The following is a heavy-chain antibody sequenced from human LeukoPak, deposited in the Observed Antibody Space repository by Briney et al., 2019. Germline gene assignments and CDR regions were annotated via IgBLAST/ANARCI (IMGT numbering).Heavy chain of an antibody. CDR3: ARGGLRYFDWLYNWFDP. V-gene: IGHV4-34*01. J-gene: IGHJ5*02. CDR2: INHSGST. CDR1: GGSFSGYY. Sequence: PSETLSLTCAVYGGSFSGYYWSWIRQPPGKGLEWIGEINHSGSTNYSPSLKSRVTISVDTSKNQFSLKLSSVTAADTAVYYCARGGLRYFDWLYNWFDPWGQGTLVTVSS. D-gene: IGHD3-9*01.